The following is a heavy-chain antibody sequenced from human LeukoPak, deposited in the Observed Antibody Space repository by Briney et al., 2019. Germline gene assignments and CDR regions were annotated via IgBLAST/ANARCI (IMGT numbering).Heavy chain of an antibody. CDR2: INSDGSST. V-gene: IGHV3-74*01. CDR1: GFTFSSYW. CDR3: ARGIPRFLEWLLYP. Sequence: GGSLRLSCAASGFTFSSYWMHWVRQAPGKGLVWVSRINSDGSSTDYADSVKGRFTISRDNAKNTLYLQMNSLRAEDTAVYYCARGIPRFLEWLLYPWGQGTLVTVSS. D-gene: IGHD3-3*01. J-gene: IGHJ5*02.